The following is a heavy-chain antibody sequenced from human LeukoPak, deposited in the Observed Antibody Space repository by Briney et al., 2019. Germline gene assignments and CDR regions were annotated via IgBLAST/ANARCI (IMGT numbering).Heavy chain of an antibody. D-gene: IGHD4/OR15-4a*01. J-gene: IGHJ3*02. CDR1: GGSISSSSSS. Sequence: SETLSLTCTVSGGSISSSSSSWGWVRQPPGKGLEWIGSIYYSESIYYNPSLKSRVTISVDTAKSQFSLKLSSVTAADTAVYYCARDLLKKGANYFRVAVFDIWGQGTTVTVSS. V-gene: IGHV4-39*07. CDR3: ARDLLKKGANYFRVAVFDI. CDR2: IYYSESI.